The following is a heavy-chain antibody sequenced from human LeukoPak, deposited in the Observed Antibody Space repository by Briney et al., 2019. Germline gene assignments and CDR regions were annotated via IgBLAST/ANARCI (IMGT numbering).Heavy chain of an antibody. CDR2: MNPNSGNT. Sequence: ASVKVSCKASGYTFTSYDINWVRQATGQGLEWMGWMNPNSGNTGYAQKFQGRVTMTRNTSISTAYMELSSLRSEDTDVYYCARTKYSSPFGYYYYMDVWGKGTTVTVSS. CDR1: GYTFTSYD. CDR3: ARTKYSSPFGYYYYMDV. D-gene: IGHD6-6*01. V-gene: IGHV1-8*01. J-gene: IGHJ6*03.